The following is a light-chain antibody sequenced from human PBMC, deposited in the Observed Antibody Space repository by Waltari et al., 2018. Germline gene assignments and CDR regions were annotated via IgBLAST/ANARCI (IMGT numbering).Light chain of an antibody. J-gene: IGKJ3*01. CDR1: QDISNW. Sequence: DIQMTQSPYSVSASVGDRVTITCRTGQDISNWLAWYQQKPGKAPNLLIYAASSLQTGVPERFRGGGPGAEFTLTSSSRRPEDFGTYYCQQARSFPITFGPWTKVDMK. CDR3: QQARSFPIT. V-gene: IGKV1-12*01. CDR2: AAS.